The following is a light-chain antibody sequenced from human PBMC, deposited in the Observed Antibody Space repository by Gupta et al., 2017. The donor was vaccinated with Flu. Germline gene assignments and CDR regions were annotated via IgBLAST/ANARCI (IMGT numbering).Light chain of an antibody. CDR2: DVT. Sequence: YEQRPDKAPKLILYDVTERPSGVPDRFSGSKSGNTASLTISGLQADDEADYYCSSHAGRVTWVFGTGTTVTVL. J-gene: IGLJ1*01. V-gene: IGLV2-11*01. CDR3: SSHAGRVTWV.